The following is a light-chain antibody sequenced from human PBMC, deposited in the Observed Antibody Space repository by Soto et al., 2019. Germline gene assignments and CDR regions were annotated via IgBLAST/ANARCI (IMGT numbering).Light chain of an antibody. CDR3: SSYTTSNTRQIV. V-gene: IGLV2-14*01. CDR2: DVS. Sequence: QSVLTQPASVSGSPGQSITISCTGTSSDVGGYKYVSWYQQHPGKAPKFMIYDVSNRPSGVSNRFSGSKSGNTASLTISGLQAEDEADYYCSSYTTSNTRQIVFGTGTKLTVL. CDR1: SSDVGGYKY. J-gene: IGLJ1*01.